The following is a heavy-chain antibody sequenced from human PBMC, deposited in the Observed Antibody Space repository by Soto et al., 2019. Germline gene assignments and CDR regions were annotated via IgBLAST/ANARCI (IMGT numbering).Heavy chain of an antibody. J-gene: IGHJ5*02. CDR1: GYTFTGYY. CDR2: INPNSGGT. D-gene: IGHD5-18*01. CDR3: AREYSYGSGWFDP. V-gene: IGHV1-2*02. Sequence: GVSVKVSCKASGYTFTGYYMHWVRQAPGQGLEWMGWINPNSGGTNYAQKFQGRVTMTRDTSISTAYMELSRLRSDDTAVYYCAREYSYGSGWFDPWGQGTLVTVSS.